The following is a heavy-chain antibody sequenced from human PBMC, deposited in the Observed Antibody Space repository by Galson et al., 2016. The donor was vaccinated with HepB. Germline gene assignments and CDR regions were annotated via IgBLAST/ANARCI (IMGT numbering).Heavy chain of an antibody. D-gene: IGHD2-15*01. V-gene: IGHV5-51*01. CDR3: ARRDRDCSGGCCFSRNFDY. J-gene: IGHJ4*02. CDR2: IYPGDSDI. CDR1: GYSFTNYW. Sequence: QSGAEVKKPGESLRISCKASGYSFTNYWIGWVRQMPGEGLEWMGIIYPGDSDIRYNSSFQGQVTISADKSITTAYLQWGSLKASDSAIYFCARRDRDCSGGCCFSRNFDYWGQGTLVSVSS.